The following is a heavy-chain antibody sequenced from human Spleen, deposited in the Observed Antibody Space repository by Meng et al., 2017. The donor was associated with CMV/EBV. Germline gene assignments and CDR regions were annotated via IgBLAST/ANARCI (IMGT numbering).Heavy chain of an antibody. CDR2: IIPIFGTA. J-gene: IGHJ4*02. CDR3: ARDSGGASYGYNY. V-gene: IGHV1-69*12. CDR1: GGTFSSYA. D-gene: IGHD5-18*01. Sequence: QVQVWHSGAEVTKPGSSVKVSCKASGGTFSSYAISWVRQAPGQGLEWMGGIIPIFGTANYAQKFQGRVTITADESTSTAYMELSSLRSEDTAVYYCARDSGGASYGYNYWGQGTLVTVSS.